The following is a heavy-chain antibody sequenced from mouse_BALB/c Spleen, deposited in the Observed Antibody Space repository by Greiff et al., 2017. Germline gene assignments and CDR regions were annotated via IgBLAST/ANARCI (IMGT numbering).Heavy chain of an antibody. CDR3: ARHRDYGGYYYAMDY. Sequence: EVQLVESGGDLVKPGGSLKLSCAASGFTLSSYGMSWVRQTPDKRLEWVATISSGGSYTYYPDSVKGRFTISRDNAKNTLYLQMSSLKSEDTAMYYCARHRDYGGYYYAMDYWGQGTSVTVSS. CDR1: GFTLSSYG. J-gene: IGHJ4*01. CDR2: ISSGGSYT. V-gene: IGHV5-6*01. D-gene: IGHD2-4*01.